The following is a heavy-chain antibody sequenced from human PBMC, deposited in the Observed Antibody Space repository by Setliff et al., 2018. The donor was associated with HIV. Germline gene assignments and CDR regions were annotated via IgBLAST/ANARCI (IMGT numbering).Heavy chain of an antibody. CDR3: ARGKTWLRFLDY. Sequence: GASVKVSCKASGYTFNNYGISWVRQAPGQGLEWMGWINTHSGYTNYAQNVQCRVTVTMDTSTSTAYMELRSLKSDDTAVYYCARGKTWLRFLDYWGQGTLVTVSS. J-gene: IGHJ4*02. CDR1: GYTFNNYG. D-gene: IGHD5-12*01. CDR2: INTHSGYT. V-gene: IGHV1-18*01.